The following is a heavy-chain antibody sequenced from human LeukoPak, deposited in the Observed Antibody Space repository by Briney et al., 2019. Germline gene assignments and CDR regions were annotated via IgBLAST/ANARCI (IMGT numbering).Heavy chain of an antibody. CDR3: ARDPYCSGGSCYPFDY. D-gene: IGHD2-15*01. V-gene: IGHV4-38-2*02. CDR2: IYHSGNT. CDR1: GYSISSGFY. Sequence: SETLSLTCTVSGYSISSGFYWGWIRQPPGKGLEWIGSIYHSGNTYYNPSLKSRVTISVDTSKNQFSLKLSSVTAADTAVYYCARDPYCSGGSCYPFDYWDQGTLVTVSS. J-gene: IGHJ4*02.